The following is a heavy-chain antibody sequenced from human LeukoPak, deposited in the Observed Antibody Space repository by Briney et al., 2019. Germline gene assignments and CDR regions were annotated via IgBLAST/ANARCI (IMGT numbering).Heavy chain of an antibody. CDR3: ARRGGSGRSFDY. Sequence: PSETLSLTCTVSGGSVSSGTYYWSWIRQPPGKGLEWIGYIYYTGSTNYNPSLKSRLTISVDTSKSQFSLKLSSVTAADTAVYYCARRGGSGRSFDYWGQGTLVTVSS. J-gene: IGHJ4*02. D-gene: IGHD3-10*01. CDR1: GGSVSSGTYY. CDR2: IYYTGST. V-gene: IGHV4-61*01.